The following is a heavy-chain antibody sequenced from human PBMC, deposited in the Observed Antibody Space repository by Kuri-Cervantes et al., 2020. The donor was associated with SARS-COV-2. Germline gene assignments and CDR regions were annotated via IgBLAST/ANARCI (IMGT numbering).Heavy chain of an antibody. CDR1: GFTFSGSA. D-gene: IGHD6-13*01. CDR3: TRASPSSSWYGGYWFDP. Sequence: GESLKISCAASGFTFSGSAMHWVRQASGKGLEWVGRIRSKANSYATAHAASVKGRFTISRDDSKNTAYLQMNSLKTEDTAVYYCTRASPSSSWYGGYWFDPWGQGTLVTVSS. V-gene: IGHV3-73*01. CDR2: IRSKANSYAT. J-gene: IGHJ5*02.